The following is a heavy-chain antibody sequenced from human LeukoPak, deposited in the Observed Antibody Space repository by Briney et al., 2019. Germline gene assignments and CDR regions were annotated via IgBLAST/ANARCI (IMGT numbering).Heavy chain of an antibody. Sequence: GGSLRLSCAASGFTFTTYSMNWVRQAPGKGLEWVSFVSSTSRFISYADSVKGRFTISRDNAKNSLYLQMTSLRAEDTAVYYCARDGYCSGGSCYHDAFDIWGQGTMVTVSS. V-gene: IGHV3-21*01. CDR2: VSSTSRFI. CDR3: ARDGYCSGGSCYHDAFDI. J-gene: IGHJ3*02. CDR1: GFTFTTYS. D-gene: IGHD2-15*01.